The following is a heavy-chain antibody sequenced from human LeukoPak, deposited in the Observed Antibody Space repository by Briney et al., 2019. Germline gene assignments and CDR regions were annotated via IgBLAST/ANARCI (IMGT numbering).Heavy chain of an antibody. V-gene: IGHV4-39*07. CDR1: GVSISGSSYF. CDR3: ARVTSRLGVCDY. CDR2: IYHSGNT. D-gene: IGHD2-8*01. J-gene: IGHJ4*02. Sequence: SETLSLTCTVSGVSISGSSYFWGWIRQPPGKGLEWIGNIYHSGNTYYKPSLKSRVTISVDTSKNQFSLKLSSVTAADTAVYYCARVTSRLGVCDYWGQGTLVTVSS.